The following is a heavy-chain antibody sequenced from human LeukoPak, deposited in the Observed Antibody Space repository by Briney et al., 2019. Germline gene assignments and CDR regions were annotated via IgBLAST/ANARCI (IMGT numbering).Heavy chain of an antibody. CDR2: IYYSGST. V-gene: IGHV4-39*01. Sequence: SETLSLTCTVSGGSISSCSYYWGWIRQPPGKGLEWIGSIYYSGSTYYNPSLKSRVTISVDTSKNQFSLKLSSVTAADTAVYYCARQSTIKAFDIWGQGTMVTVSS. J-gene: IGHJ3*02. D-gene: IGHD4/OR15-4a*01. CDR1: GGSISSCSYY. CDR3: ARQSTIKAFDI.